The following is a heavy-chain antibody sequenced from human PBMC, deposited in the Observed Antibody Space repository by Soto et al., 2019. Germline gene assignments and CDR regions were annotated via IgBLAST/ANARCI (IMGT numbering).Heavy chain of an antibody. D-gene: IGHD2-21*01. CDR2: INSDGSKT. J-gene: IGHJ4*02. CDR3: AKYRWLDSFFDY. Sequence: GGSLRLSCAGSGFTFSSYWMHWVRQAPGKELVWVSCINSDGSKTNYADSVKGRFTISRDNAKNTLYLQLNSLKAEDTAVYYCAKYRWLDSFFDYWGQGTLVTVSS. CDR1: GFTFSSYW. V-gene: IGHV3-74*01.